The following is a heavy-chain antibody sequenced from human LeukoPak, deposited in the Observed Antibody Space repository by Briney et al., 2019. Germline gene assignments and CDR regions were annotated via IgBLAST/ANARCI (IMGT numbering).Heavy chain of an antibody. CDR1: GGTLSSHG. Sequence: GASVKVSCKASGGTLSSHGISWVRQAPGQGLEWMGGIIPIFGTPNYAQRFQGRVTITADESTNTVYMELSSLRSEDTALYYCARQTTVVTPYYFIYWGQGTLVTASS. CDR2: IIPIFGTP. D-gene: IGHD4-23*01. CDR3: ARQTTVVTPYYFIY. J-gene: IGHJ4*02. V-gene: IGHV1-69*13.